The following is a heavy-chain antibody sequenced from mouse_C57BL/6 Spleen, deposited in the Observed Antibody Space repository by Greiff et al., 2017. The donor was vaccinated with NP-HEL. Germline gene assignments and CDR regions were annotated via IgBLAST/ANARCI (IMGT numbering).Heavy chain of an antibody. CDR2: IHPNSGST. J-gene: IGHJ3*01. D-gene: IGHD2-4*01. CDR1: GYTFTSYW. V-gene: IGHV1-64*01. Sequence: VQLQQSGAELVKPGASVKLSCKASGYTFTSYWMHWVKQRPGQGLEWIGMIHPNSGSTNYNEKFKSKATLTVDKSSSTAYMQLSSLTSEDSAVYYCARGGVYYDYSLAYWGQGTLVTVSA. CDR3: ARGGVYYDYSLAY.